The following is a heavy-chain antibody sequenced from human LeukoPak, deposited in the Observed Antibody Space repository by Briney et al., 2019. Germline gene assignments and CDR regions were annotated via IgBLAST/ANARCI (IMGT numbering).Heavy chain of an antibody. J-gene: IGHJ3*02. CDR3: AKALPGSTRGYGAFDI. Sequence: GGSLRLSCAASGFTFSSYAMSWVRQAPGKGLEWVSAISSSGGSTYYADSVKGRFTISRDNSKNTLYLQMNSLRAEDTAVYYCAKALPGSTRGYGAFDIWGQGTMVTVSS. D-gene: IGHD2-15*01. CDR2: ISSSGGST. V-gene: IGHV3-23*01. CDR1: GFTFSSYA.